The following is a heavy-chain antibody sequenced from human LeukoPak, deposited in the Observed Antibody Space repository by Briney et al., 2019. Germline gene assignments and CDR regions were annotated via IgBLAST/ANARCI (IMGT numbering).Heavy chain of an antibody. J-gene: IGHJ4*02. Sequence: GGSLRLSCAASGFSFMNAWMIWVRQAPGKGLEWVGRIKSNADGGTPDYAAPARGRFTISRDDSKNTLYLQMSSLKTEDTAVYYCTTFYHEYSPYWGRGTLVTVSS. D-gene: IGHD2/OR15-2a*01. CDR1: GFSFMNAW. CDR2: IKSNADGGTP. V-gene: IGHV3-15*01. CDR3: TTFYHEYSPY.